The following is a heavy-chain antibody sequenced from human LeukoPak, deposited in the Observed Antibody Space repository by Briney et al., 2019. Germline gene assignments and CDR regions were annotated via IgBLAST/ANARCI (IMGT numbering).Heavy chain of an antibody. V-gene: IGHV3-21*01. Sequence: GGSLRLSCAASGFTFSNYNMNWVRHAPGKGLEWVSSITSSSSYIYYADSVKGRFTISRDNAKNSLYLQMNSLRAEDTAVYYCASSRYDSSGYYGIVGHWGQGTLVTVSS. CDR1: GFTFSNYN. CDR3: ASSRYDSSGYYGIVGH. D-gene: IGHD3-22*01. CDR2: ITSSSSYI. J-gene: IGHJ5*02.